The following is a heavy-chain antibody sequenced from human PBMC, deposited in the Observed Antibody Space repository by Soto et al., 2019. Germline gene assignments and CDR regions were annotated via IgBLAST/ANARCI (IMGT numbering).Heavy chain of an antibody. J-gene: IGHJ4*02. CDR2: IKSKTDGGTT. CDR1: GFTFSNAW. D-gene: IGHD3-22*01. Sequence: EVQLVESGGGLVKPGGSLRLSCAASGFTFSNAWMNWVRQAPGKGLEWVGRIKSKTDGGTTDYAAPVKGRFTISRDDSKNTLYLQMNSLKTEDTAVYYCTTDPSSMIVVVITSSANNIFDYWGQGTLVTVSS. CDR3: TTDPSSMIVVVITSSANNIFDY. V-gene: IGHV3-15*07.